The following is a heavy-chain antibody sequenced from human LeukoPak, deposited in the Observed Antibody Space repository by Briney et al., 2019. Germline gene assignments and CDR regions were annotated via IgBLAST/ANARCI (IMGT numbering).Heavy chain of an antibody. CDR2: INHSGST. J-gene: IGHJ4*02. Sequence: SETLSLTCAVYGGSFSGYYWSWIRQPPGKGLEWIGEINHSGSTNYNPSLKSRVTISVDTSKNQFSLKLSSVTAADTAVYYCARKPSGYCSGGSCCSDEFFDYWGQGTLVTVSS. V-gene: IGHV4-34*01. CDR1: GGSFSGYY. D-gene: IGHD2-15*01. CDR3: ARKPSGYCSGGSCCSDEFFDY.